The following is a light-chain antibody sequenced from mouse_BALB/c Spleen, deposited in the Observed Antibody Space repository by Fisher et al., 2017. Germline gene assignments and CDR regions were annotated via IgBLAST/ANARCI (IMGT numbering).Light chain of an antibody. CDR2: RTS. Sequence: DIVMTQTTAIMSASLGERVTMTCTASSSVSSSYLHWYQQKPGFSPKLLIYRTSNLASGVPARFSGSGSGTSYSLTIGTMEAEDVATYYCQQGSSIPRTFGGGTKLEIK. J-gene: IGKJ2*01. CDR1: SSVSSSY. V-gene: IGKV4-91*01. CDR3: QQGSSIPRT.